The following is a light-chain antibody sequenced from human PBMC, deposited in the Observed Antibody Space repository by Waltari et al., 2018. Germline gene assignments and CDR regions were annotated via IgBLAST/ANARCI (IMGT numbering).Light chain of an antibody. V-gene: IGKV3-20*01. CDR1: QSLKVAY. J-gene: IGKJ2*01. CDR2: GAL. Sequence: EILLTQSPGTLSLSPGEKAILSCRASQSLKVAYVAWYQQRSGQAPRLLIYGALYRAADIPDRFSGSGSGTDFTLTITRLEPEDFAVYYCQQYDTSPGTFGQGTKLEMK. CDR3: QQYDTSPGT.